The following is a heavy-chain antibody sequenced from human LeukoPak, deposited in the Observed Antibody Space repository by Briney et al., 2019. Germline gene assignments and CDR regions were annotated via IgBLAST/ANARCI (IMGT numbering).Heavy chain of an antibody. D-gene: IGHD2-15*01. CDR1: GFTFDDYA. Sequence: PGGSLRLSCAASGFTFDDYAMHWVRQAPRKGLEWVSGISWNSGSIGYADSVKGRFTISRDNAKNSLYLQMNSLRAEDTALYYCAKLEAPHCSGGSCSFDYWGQGTLVTVSS. CDR3: AKLEAPHCSGGSCSFDY. CDR2: ISWNSGSI. J-gene: IGHJ4*02. V-gene: IGHV3-9*01.